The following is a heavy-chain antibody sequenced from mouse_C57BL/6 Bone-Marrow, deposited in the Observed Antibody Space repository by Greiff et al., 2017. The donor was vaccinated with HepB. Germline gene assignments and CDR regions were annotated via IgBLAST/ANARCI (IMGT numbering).Heavy chain of an antibody. Sequence: VQLQQPGAELVKPGASVKLSCKASGYTFTSYWMHWVKQRPGQGLEWIGMIHPNSGSTNYNEKFKSKATLTVDKSSSTAYMQLSSLTSEDSAVYYCARDSSTTAFDYWGQGTTLTVSS. J-gene: IGHJ2*01. V-gene: IGHV1-64*01. D-gene: IGHD1-2*01. CDR2: IHPNSGST. CDR1: GYTFTSYW. CDR3: ARDSSTTAFDY.